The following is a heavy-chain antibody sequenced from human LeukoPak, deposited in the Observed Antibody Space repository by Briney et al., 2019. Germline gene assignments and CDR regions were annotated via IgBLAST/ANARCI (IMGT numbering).Heavy chain of an antibody. CDR2: ISYSGTT. V-gene: IGHV4-39*01. J-gene: IGHJ5*02. CDR3: ARHDHDGGPINWFDP. Sequence: PSETLSLTCSVSGDSVSSRNSYWGWIRQPPGKGLEWIATISYSGTTFYNPSLKSRVAISADTSRNDFSLKMTSLTAADTALYFCARHDHDGGPINWFDPWGQGTLVTVSS. D-gene: IGHD2-15*01. CDR1: GDSVSSRNSY.